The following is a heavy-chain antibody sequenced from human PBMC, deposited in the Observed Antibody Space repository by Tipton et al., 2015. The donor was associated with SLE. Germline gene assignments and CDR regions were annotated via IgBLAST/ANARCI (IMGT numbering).Heavy chain of an antibody. D-gene: IGHD2-2*03. V-gene: IGHV4-34*01. CDR3: ARGVAIYWITYYDYYMDV. Sequence: TLSLTCTVYGESLSGHYWVWIRQPPGKGLEWIGAINHSGRIDYNPSLMSRVTISEATSKNQFSLTLTSATAADTGVYYCARGVAIYWITYYDYYMDVWGKGTTVTVSS. CDR2: INHSGRI. CDR1: GESLSGHY. J-gene: IGHJ6*03.